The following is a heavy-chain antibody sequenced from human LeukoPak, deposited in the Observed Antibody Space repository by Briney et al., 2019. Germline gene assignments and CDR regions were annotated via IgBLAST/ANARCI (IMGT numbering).Heavy chain of an antibody. CDR2: IYYSGST. J-gene: IGHJ6*04. D-gene: IGHD3-3*01. CDR3: ARGPLFWSGYYKGLDV. V-gene: IGHV4-39*07. CDR1: GGSISSSSYY. Sequence: PSETLSLTCTVSGGSISSSSYYWGWIRQPPGKGLEWIGSIYYSGSTYYNPSLKSRVTISVDTSKNQFSLKLTSVTAADTAVYYCARGPLFWSGYYKGLDVWGKGTAVTVSS.